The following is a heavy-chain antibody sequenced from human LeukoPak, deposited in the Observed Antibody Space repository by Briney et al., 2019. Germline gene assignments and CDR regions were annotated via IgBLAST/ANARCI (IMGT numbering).Heavy chain of an antibody. CDR1: GFTFSNAW. Sequence: GGSRRLSCVASGFTFSNAWMNWVRQAPGKGLEWVRRIKSKTDGGTTDYAAPVKGSFTISRDDSKNTLYLQMNSLKTEDTAVYYCTAGGDSGYFALDYWGQGTPVTVSS. V-gene: IGHV3-15*01. CDR2: IKSKTDGGTT. J-gene: IGHJ4*02. CDR3: TAGGDSGYFALDY. D-gene: IGHD3-22*01.